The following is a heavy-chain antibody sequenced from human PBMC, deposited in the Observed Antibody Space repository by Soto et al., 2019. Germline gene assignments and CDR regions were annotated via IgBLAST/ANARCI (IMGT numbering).Heavy chain of an antibody. D-gene: IGHD1-26*01. V-gene: IGHV4-59*01. J-gene: IGHJ4*02. CDR3: AREKVGAIDY. Sequence: SETLSLTCTVSGGSISSYYWSWIRQPPGKGLEWIGYIYYSGSTNYNPSLKSRVTISVDTSKNQFSLKLSSVTAADTAVYYCAREKVGAIDYWGQGTLVTVSS. CDR1: GGSISSYY. CDR2: IYYSGST.